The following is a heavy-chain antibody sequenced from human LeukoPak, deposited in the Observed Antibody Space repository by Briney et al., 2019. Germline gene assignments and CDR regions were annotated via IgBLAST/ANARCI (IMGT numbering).Heavy chain of an antibody. CDR2: IIPIFGTA. V-gene: IGHV1-69*05. CDR1: GGTFSSYA. CDR3: ATRVRTTVTTLNYYYYYMDV. D-gene: IGHD4-17*01. Sequence: SVKVSCKASGGTFSSYAISWVRQAPGQGLEWMGGIIPIFGTANYAQKFQGRVTITTDESTSTAYMELSSLRSEDTAVYYCATRVRTTVTTLNYYYYYMDVWGKGTTVTVSS. J-gene: IGHJ6*03.